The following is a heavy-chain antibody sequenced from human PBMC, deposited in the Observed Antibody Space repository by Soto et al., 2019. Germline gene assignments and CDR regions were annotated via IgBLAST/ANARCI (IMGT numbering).Heavy chain of an antibody. CDR1: GGSISSGGYY. CDR3: ARRVRISTMVRGVPAYMDV. CDR2: IYYSGST. Sequence: SETLSLTCTVSGGSISSGGYYWSWIRQHPGKGLEWIGYIYYSGSTYYNPSLKSRVTISVDTSKNQFSLKLSSVTAADTAVYYCARRVRISTMVRGVPAYMDVWGKGTTVTVSS. J-gene: IGHJ6*03. V-gene: IGHV4-31*02. D-gene: IGHD3-10*01.